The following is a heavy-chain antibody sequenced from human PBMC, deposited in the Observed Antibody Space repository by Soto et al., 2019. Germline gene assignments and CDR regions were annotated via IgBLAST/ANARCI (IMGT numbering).Heavy chain of an antibody. Sequence: PSETLSLTCTVSGGSITSDYSCWSWIRQPPGEGLEWIGHIFDSGTTYTNPSLRSQVAISLDTSKNHFSLKLSSVTAADTAVYYCARDRGPIVAVPAAIGEGFDPWGQGTLVTAPQ. D-gene: IGHD2-2*01. CDR2: IFDSGTT. V-gene: IGHV4-30-4*01. CDR3: ARDRGPIVAVPAAIGEGFDP. J-gene: IGHJ5*02. CDR1: GGSITSDYSC.